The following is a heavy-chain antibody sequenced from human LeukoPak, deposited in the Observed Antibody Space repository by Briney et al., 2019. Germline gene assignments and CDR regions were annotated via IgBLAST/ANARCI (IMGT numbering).Heavy chain of an antibody. D-gene: IGHD6-6*01. V-gene: IGHV5-51*01. J-gene: IGHJ4*02. CDR3: ARVDFSSSSFGL. CDR2: IYPGDSDT. Sequence: GESLKISCKASGYCFNTYGIGWVRQMPGKRLEWMAIIYPGDSDTRYSPSFQGQVTISAGKSISTTYLQWSSLKASDTAMFYCARVDFSSSSFGLWGQGTLVTVSS. CDR1: GYCFNTYG.